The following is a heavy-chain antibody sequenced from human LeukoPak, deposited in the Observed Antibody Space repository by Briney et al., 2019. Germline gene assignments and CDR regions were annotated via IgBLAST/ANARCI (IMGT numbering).Heavy chain of an antibody. J-gene: IGHJ4*02. Sequence: SETLSLTCAVSGGSISSRNWWSWVRQPPGKGLEWIGQIYLGGRTDYNPSLKSRVTISVDKSKNQFSLELSSVTAADTAVYYCANSGGARGYWGQGTLVTVSS. CDR2: IYLGGRT. V-gene: IGHV4-4*02. D-gene: IGHD3-10*01. CDR1: GGSISSRNW. CDR3: ANSGGARGY.